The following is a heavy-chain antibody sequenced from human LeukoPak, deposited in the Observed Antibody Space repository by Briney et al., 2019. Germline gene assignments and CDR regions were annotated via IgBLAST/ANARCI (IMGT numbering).Heavy chain of an antibody. Sequence: GEALQISCKGSGCGFTNSWIGWGRRMPGKGGVGMGIIYSGDSDTRYSPPFQGQVTISADKSNNTSYLKWRTLKASDPAMYYCARPPHTSGFPNSWGQGTLVTVSS. V-gene: IGHV5-51*01. CDR3: ARPPHTSGFPNS. CDR1: GCGFTNSW. D-gene: IGHD5-12*01. J-gene: IGHJ4*02. CDR2: IYSGDSDT.